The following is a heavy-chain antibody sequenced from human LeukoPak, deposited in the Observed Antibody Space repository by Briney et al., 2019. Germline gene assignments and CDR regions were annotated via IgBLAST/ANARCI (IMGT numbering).Heavy chain of an antibody. V-gene: IGHV3-7*03. J-gene: IGHJ4*02. CDR3: AKGSYCSGGSCYFDY. D-gene: IGHD2-15*01. CDR1: GFTFSSYW. CDR2: IKQDGSEK. Sequence: GGSLRLSCAASGFTFSSYWMSWVRQAPGKGLEWVANIKQDGSEKYYADSVKGRFTISRDNAKNSLYLQMNSLRAEDTTLYYCAKGSYCSGGSCYFDYWGQGTLVTVSS.